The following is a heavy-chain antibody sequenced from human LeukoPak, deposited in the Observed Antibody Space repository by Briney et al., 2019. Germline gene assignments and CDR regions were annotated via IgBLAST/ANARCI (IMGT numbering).Heavy chain of an antibody. CDR3: ARHLYGSGSPPDY. D-gene: IGHD3-10*01. Sequence: TLSLTCAVSGGSISSYYWSWIRQPPGKGLEWIGYIYHSGSTYYNPSLKSRVTISMDRSKNQFSLKLSSVTAADTAVYYCARHLYGSGSPPDYWGQGILVTVSS. V-gene: IGHV4-30-2*01. CDR2: IYHSGST. J-gene: IGHJ4*02. CDR1: GGSISSYY.